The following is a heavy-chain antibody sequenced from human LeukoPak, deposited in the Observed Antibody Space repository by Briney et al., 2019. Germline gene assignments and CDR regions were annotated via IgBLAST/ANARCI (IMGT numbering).Heavy chain of an antibody. CDR3: ARDISWLGFDY. D-gene: IGHD6-19*01. V-gene: IGHV4-39*07. CDR2: IFYSGRT. Sequence: SEILSLTCTVSGGSISSSSYYWGWIRQPPGKGLEWIGSIFYSGRTYYNPSLKSRVTISVDTSKNQFSLKLSSVTAADTAVYYCARDISWLGFDYWGQGILVTVSS. J-gene: IGHJ4*02. CDR1: GGSISSSSYY.